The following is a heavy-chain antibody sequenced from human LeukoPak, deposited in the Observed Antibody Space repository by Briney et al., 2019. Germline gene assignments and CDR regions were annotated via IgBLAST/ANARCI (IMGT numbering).Heavy chain of an antibody. CDR3: TRTVNSASDF. CDR2: IYQNGGVK. V-gene: IGHV3-7*03. CDR1: GFIFGDYW. Sequence: GGALRLSCVASGFIFGDYWMRGVRQAPGKGLEWVATIYQNGGVKYYVDSVKGRFTISRDNAKTSLFLQMTSLRIDDTAMYYCTRTVNSASDFWGQGTLVTVSS. J-gene: IGHJ4*02. D-gene: IGHD4-23*01.